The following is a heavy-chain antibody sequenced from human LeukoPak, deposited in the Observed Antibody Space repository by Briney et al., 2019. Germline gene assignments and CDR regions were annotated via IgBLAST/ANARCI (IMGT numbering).Heavy chain of an antibody. CDR1: GGTFSSYA. CDR2: IIPIFDTA. V-gene: IGHV1-69*05. Sequence: SVRVSCKASGGTFSSYAISWVRQAPGQGLEWMGGIIPIFDTANYAQKFQGRVTITTDESTSTAYMELSSLRSEDAAVYYCARDPMLRGVHNWFDPWGQGTLVTVSS. J-gene: IGHJ5*02. CDR3: ARDPMLRGVHNWFDP. D-gene: IGHD3-10*01.